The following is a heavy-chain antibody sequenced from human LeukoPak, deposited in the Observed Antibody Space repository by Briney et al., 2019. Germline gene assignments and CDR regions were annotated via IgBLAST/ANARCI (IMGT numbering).Heavy chain of an antibody. Sequence: SVTLSLTCAVYGGSFSGYYWSWIRQPPGKGLEWIGEINHSGSTNYNPSLKSRVTISVDTSKNQFSLKLSSVTAADTAVYYCARSSWDKYNWFDPWGQGTLVTVSS. CDR3: ARSSWDKYNWFDP. CDR1: GGSFSGYY. J-gene: IGHJ5*02. D-gene: IGHD2-2*01. CDR2: INHSGST. V-gene: IGHV4-34*01.